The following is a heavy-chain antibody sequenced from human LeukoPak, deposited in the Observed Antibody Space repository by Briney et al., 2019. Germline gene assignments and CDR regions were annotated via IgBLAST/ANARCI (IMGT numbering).Heavy chain of an antibody. Sequence: ASVKASCKASGYTLTNYYMHWVRQAPGQGLEWMGIINPSGGSTSYAQKFQGRVTMTRDMSTSTVYMELSSLRSEDTAVYYCARDPTYYDFWSGYLSTFDIWGQGTMVTVSS. V-gene: IGHV1-46*01. J-gene: IGHJ3*02. CDR1: GYTLTNYY. CDR3: ARDPTYYDFWSGYLSTFDI. D-gene: IGHD3-3*01. CDR2: INPSGGST.